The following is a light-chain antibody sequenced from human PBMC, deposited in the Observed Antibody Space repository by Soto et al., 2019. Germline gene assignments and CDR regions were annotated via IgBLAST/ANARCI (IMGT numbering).Light chain of an antibody. CDR1: SSDVGAFNY. V-gene: IGLV2-14*03. Sequence: QSALTQPASVSGSPGQSIAISCTGTSSDVGAFNYVSWYQQHPGKAPKFMIFDVSSRPSGVSYRFSGSKSGNTASLTISGLQTEDEADYYCASYTTSSTYVFGTGTKLTVL. CDR2: DVS. CDR3: ASYTTSSTYV. J-gene: IGLJ1*01.